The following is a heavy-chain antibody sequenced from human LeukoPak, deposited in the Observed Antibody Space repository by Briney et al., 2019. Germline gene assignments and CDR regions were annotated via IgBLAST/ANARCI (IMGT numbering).Heavy chain of an antibody. CDR2: INAGNGNT. CDR3: ARVGAVAGSPFDY. D-gene: IGHD6-19*01. V-gene: IGHV1-3*01. CDR1: GYTFTSYA. J-gene: IGHJ4*02. Sequence: ASVKVSCKASGYTFTSYAMHWVRQAPGQRLEWMGWINAGNGNTKYSQKFQGRVTITRDTPASTAYMELSSLRSEDTAVYYCARVGAVAGSPFDYWGQGTLVTVSS.